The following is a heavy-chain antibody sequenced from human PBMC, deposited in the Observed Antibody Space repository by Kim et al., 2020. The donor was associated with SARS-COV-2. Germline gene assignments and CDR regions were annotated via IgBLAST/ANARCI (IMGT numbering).Heavy chain of an antibody. D-gene: IGHD4-4*01. CDR2: IDWDNDK. CDR1: GFSLTTRGIC. V-gene: IGHV2-70*11. CDR3: VRTPAVTTSCYFDS. Sequence: SGPTLVKPTQTLTLTCTFSGFSLTTRGICVSWIRQPPGKALEWLARIDWDNDKYYSTSLKSRLSISKDTSKNQVGLTMTNLDPVDTATYYCVRTPAVTTSCYFDSGGQGTPVTVSS. J-gene: IGHJ4*02.